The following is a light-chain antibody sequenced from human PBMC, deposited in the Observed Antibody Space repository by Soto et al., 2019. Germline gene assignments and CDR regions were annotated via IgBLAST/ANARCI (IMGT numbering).Light chain of an antibody. CDR1: SSDVGGYNY. J-gene: IGLJ1*01. Sequence: QSVLTQPASVSGSPGQSITISCTGTSSDVGGYNYVSWYQQHPGKAPKLMIYDVSNRPSGVSNRFSGSKSGNTASLTISGLQDEDEADYYCSSYTSSSAILYVFGTGTKVTV. V-gene: IGLV2-14*01. CDR2: DVS. CDR3: SSYTSSSAILYV.